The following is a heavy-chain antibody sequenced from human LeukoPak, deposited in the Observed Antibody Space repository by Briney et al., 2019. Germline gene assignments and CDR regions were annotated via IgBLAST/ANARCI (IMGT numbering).Heavy chain of an antibody. CDR1: GGFISSSNW. D-gene: IGHD1-1*01. CDR3: ARSSRTYYYYGMDV. V-gene: IGHV4-4*02. J-gene: IGHJ6*04. CDR2: IYHSGST. Sequence: SGTLSLTCAVSGGFISSSNWWSWVRQPPGKGLEWIGEIYHSGSTNYNPSLKSRVTISVDKSKNQFSLKLSSATAADTAVYYCARSSRTYYYYGMDVWGKGTTVTVSS.